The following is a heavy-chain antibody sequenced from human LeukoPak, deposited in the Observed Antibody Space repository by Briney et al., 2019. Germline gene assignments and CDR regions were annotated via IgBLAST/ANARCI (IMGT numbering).Heavy chain of an antibody. CDR1: GFPFSTYA. D-gene: IGHD3-9*01. Sequence: GGSLRLSCAASGFPFSTYAKRWVRLDPRKGLEWVSGMKGRGSSIYYADAVKGRFTISRDNSKNTLFLQMNSLRAEDTAVYYCVKASRYFGEFDYWGQGALVTVSS. J-gene: IGHJ4*02. CDR2: MKGRGSSI. V-gene: IGHV3-23*01. CDR3: VKASRYFGEFDY.